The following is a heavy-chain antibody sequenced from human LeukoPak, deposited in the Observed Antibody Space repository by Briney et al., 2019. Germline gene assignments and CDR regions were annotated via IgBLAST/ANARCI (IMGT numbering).Heavy chain of an antibody. V-gene: IGHV3-48*03. CDR3: AREGYSNYEYYYYYGMDV. CDR1: GFTFSSYE. Sequence: GGSLRLSCAASGFTFSSYEMNWVRQAPGKGLEWVSYISSSGSTIYYEDSVKGRFTISRDNAKNSLYLQMNSLRAEDTAVYYCAREGYSNYEYYYYYGMDVWGQGTTVTVSS. D-gene: IGHD4-11*01. CDR2: ISSSGSTI. J-gene: IGHJ6*02.